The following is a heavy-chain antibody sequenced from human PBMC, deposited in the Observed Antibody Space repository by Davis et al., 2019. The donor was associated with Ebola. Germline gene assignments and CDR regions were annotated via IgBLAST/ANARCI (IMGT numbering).Heavy chain of an antibody. CDR1: GFTFSSYA. V-gene: IGHV3-23*01. J-gene: IGHJ5*02. D-gene: IGHD6-19*01. Sequence: GESLKISCAASGFTFSSYAMSWVRQAPGKGLEWVSTISGSGGSTYYADSVKGRFTISRDNSKNTLYLQMNSLRAEDTAVYYCAKDPSIAVAGNWFDPWGQGTLVTVSS. CDR2: ISGSGGST. CDR3: AKDPSIAVAGNWFDP.